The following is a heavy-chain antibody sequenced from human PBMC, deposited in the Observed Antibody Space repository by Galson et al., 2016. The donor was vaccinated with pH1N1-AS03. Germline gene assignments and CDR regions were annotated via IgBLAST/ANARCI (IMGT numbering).Heavy chain of an antibody. CDR2: IDPSDSYI. CDR1: GYPFTSYW. Sequence: QSGAEVKKPGESLRISCKGSGYPFTSYWINWVRQMPGKGLEWIGRIDPSDSYINYSPAFEGRVTISSDKSTTTAYLQWNDLKSADAAVYFCSTGHYYSGLYSDAFDTGGQGTRVTVSS. CDR3: STGHYYSGLYSDAFDT. J-gene: IGHJ3*02. D-gene: IGHD1-26*01. V-gene: IGHV5-10-1*01.